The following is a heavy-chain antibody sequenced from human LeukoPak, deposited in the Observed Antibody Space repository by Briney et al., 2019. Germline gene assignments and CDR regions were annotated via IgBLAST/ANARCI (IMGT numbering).Heavy chain of an antibody. CDR3: AKCGNSGCHLIDY. D-gene: IGHD5-12*01. Sequence: PRGSRCLSCAASGFTFSTNAMSWVSQAPGKGLEWVSAISGRTSSTYYADSVKGRFTISRDNSKNTLYLQMDSLRAEDTAVYYCAKCGNSGCHLIDYWGQGALLTVSS. J-gene: IGHJ4*02. CDR1: GFTFSTNA. V-gene: IGHV3-23*01. CDR2: ISGRTSST.